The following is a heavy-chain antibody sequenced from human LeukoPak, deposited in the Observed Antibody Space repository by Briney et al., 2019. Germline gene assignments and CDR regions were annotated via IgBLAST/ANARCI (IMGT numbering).Heavy chain of an antibody. V-gene: IGHV3-15*01. CDR2: IKSKTDGGTT. Sequence: GGSLRLSCAASGFTFSDAWMSWVRQAPGKGLEWVGRIKSKTDGGTTDYAAPVKGRFTISRDDSKNTLYLQMNSLKTEDTAVYYCTTGTLVAADIFDYWGQGTLVTVSS. D-gene: IGHD2-15*01. CDR1: GFTFSDAW. J-gene: IGHJ4*02. CDR3: TTGTLVAADIFDY.